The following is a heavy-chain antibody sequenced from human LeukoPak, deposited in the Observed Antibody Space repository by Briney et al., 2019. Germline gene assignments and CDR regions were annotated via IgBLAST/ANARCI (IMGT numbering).Heavy chain of an antibody. J-gene: IGHJ4*02. V-gene: IGHV3-21*01. CDR1: GFTFSSYS. CDR2: ISSSSSYI. Sequence: GGSLRLSCAASGFTFSSYSMNWVHQAPGKGLEWVSSISSSSSYIYYADSVKGRFTISRDNAKNSLYLQMNSLRAEDTAVYYCAGGTGWLIDYWGQGALVTVSS. CDR3: AGGTGWLIDY. D-gene: IGHD6-19*01.